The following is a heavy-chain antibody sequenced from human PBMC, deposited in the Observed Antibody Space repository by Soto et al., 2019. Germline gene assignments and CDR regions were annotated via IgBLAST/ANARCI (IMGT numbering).Heavy chain of an antibody. CDR1: GFTFSNYA. J-gene: IGHJ4*02. Sequence: XVSLRLSCAASGFTFSNYAMNGVRQAPGRGLEWVACISGSGDTTYYADSVRGRFTISRDNSKNTLYFQMHSLRVEDTALYYCAKGPTVETYSESPLDSWGQGTQVTVTS. D-gene: IGHD2-21*01. CDR3: AKGPTVETYSESPLDS. V-gene: IGHV3-23*01. CDR2: ISGSGDTT.